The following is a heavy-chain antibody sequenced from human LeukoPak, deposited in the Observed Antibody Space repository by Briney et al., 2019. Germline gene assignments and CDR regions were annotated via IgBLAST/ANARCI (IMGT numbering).Heavy chain of an antibody. J-gene: IGHJ5*02. Sequence: PSETLSLTCTVSGGSISRGDYYWSWIRQPPGKGLEWIGYIYYSGSTYYNPSLKSRVTISVDTSKNQFSLKLSSVTAADTAVYYCARQYYDFDPWFDPWGQGTLVTVSS. CDR1: GGSISRGDYY. CDR2: IYYSGST. V-gene: IGHV4-30-4*08. D-gene: IGHD3-3*01. CDR3: ARQYYDFDPWFDP.